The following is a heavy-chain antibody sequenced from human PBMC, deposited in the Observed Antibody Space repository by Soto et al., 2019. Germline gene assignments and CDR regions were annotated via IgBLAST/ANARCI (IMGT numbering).Heavy chain of an antibody. J-gene: IGHJ4*01. CDR3: AGGGHVVVVTAAFDY. CDR2: INPSGGHT. V-gene: IGHV1-46*03. D-gene: IGHD2-21*02. CDR1: GKTFRSYV. Sequence: KVSSKSYGKTFRSYVIHWVRQAPGQGLGWMGTINPSGGHTTYAQKFLGRVTMTRDSSTSTLYLELTSLRFEDTAVYYCAGGGHVVVVTAAFDYWG.